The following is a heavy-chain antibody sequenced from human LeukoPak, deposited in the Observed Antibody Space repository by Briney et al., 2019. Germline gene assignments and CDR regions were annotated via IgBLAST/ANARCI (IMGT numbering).Heavy chain of an antibody. CDR3: ARNEVVPAAMGDYYYYYGMDV. CDR2: IYYSGST. D-gene: IGHD2-2*01. V-gene: IGHV4-39*07. J-gene: IGHJ6*02. Sequence: SETLSLTCTVSGGSISSSSYYWGWIRQPPGKGLEWIGSIYYSGSTYYNPSLKSRVTISVDTSKNQFSLKLSSVTAADTAVYYCARNEVVPAAMGDYYYYYGMDVWGQGTTVTVSS. CDR1: GGSISSSSYY.